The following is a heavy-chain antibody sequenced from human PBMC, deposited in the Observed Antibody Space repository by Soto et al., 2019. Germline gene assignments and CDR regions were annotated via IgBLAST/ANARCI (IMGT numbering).Heavy chain of an antibody. CDR2: ISSSSSYI. CDR1: GFTFSSYA. Sequence: GGSLRLSCAASGFTFSSYAMSWVRQAPGKGLEWVSSISSSSSYIYYADSVKGRFTISRDNAKNSLYLQMNSLRAEDTAVYYCARALDYGGLNYMDVWGKGTTVTVSS. CDR3: ARALDYGGLNYMDV. D-gene: IGHD4-17*01. V-gene: IGHV3-21*01. J-gene: IGHJ6*03.